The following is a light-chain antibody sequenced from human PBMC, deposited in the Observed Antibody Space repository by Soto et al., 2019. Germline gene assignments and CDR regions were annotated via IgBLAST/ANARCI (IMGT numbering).Light chain of an antibody. CDR3: QHLNNYPLFT. J-gene: IGKJ3*01. CDR1: QDIKTY. CDR2: GTF. V-gene: IGKV1-9*01. Sequence: IQLTQSPSSLSASVGDRVSITCRASQDIKTYLAWYQQKQGKAPKLLISGTFTLQSGVPSRFNGSGSGTDFTLTISRLQPEDFATYYCQHLNNYPLFTFGPGTKVDLE.